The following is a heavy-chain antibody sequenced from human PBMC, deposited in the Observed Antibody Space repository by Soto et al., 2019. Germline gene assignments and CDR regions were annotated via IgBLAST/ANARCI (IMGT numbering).Heavy chain of an antibody. CDR2: IIPIFGTA. CDR1: GGTFSSYA. CDR3: ARDGVATIPNYYYYGMDV. V-gene: IGHV1-69*13. J-gene: IGHJ6*02. Sequence: SVKVSCKASGGTFSSYAISWVRQAPGQGLEWMGGIIPIFGTANYAQKFQGRVTITADESTSTAYMELSSLKSEDTAVYYCARDGVATIPNYYYYGMDVWGQGTTVTVSS. D-gene: IGHD5-12*01.